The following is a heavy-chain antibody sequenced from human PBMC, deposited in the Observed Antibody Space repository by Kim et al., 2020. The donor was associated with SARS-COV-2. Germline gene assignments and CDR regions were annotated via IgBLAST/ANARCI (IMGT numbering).Heavy chain of an antibody. V-gene: IGHV4-34*01. CDR3: ARGLPSFVIIAARLNWFDP. J-gene: IGHJ5*02. Sequence: SETLSLTCAVYGGSFSGYYWSWIRQPPGKGLEWIGEINHSGSTNYNPSLKSRVTISVDTSKNQFSLKLSSVTAADTAVYYCARGLPSFVIIAARLNWFDPWGQGTLVTVSS. CDR2: INHSGST. CDR1: GGSFSGYY. D-gene: IGHD6-6*01.